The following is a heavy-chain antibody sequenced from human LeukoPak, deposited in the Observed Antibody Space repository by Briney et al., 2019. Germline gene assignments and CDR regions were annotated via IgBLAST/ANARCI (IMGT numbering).Heavy chain of an antibody. V-gene: IGHV3-23*01. J-gene: IGHJ4*02. CDR2: ISRSGRET. CDR3: VKGGWLDY. CDR1: GFPFSTFA. Sequence: GGSLRLSCAPSGFPFSTFAMSWVRQAPGKGREGVSYISRSGRETFYADSVKGRFTISRDDSKNPLYLQLNSLRAEDTAVYYCVKGGWLDYWGQGTLVTVSS. D-gene: IGHD5-12*01.